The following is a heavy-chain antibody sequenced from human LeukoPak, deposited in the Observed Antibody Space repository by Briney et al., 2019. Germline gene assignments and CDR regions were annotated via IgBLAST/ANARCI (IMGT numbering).Heavy chain of an antibody. CDR3: ARGSSGWYRRSPVFDY. J-gene: IGHJ4*02. Sequence: GGSLRLSCAASGFTFSSYSMNWVRQAPGKGLEWVSYISSSSSTIYYADSVKGRFTISRDNAKNSLYLQMNSLRAEDTAVYYCARGSSGWYRRSPVFDYWGQGTLVTVSS. D-gene: IGHD6-19*01. CDR1: GFTFSSYS. V-gene: IGHV3-48*04. CDR2: ISSSSSTI.